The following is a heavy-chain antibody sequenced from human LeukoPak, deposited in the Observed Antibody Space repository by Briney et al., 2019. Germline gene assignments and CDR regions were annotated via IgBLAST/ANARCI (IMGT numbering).Heavy chain of an antibody. V-gene: IGHV3-33*01. Sequence: GRSLRLSCAASGVTFTEHGMHWVRQAPGKGLDWVALIWYDGSRKYYADSVEGRFTISRDNSRNMLYLQMNSLRADDTAVYYCARITTSYADFWGQGTLVTVSS. CDR1: GVTFTEHG. CDR3: ARITTSYADF. D-gene: IGHD3-22*01. J-gene: IGHJ4*02. CDR2: IWYDGSRK.